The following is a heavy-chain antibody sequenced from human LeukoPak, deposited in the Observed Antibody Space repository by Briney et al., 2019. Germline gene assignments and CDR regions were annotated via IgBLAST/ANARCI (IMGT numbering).Heavy chain of an antibody. J-gene: IGHJ6*03. CDR3: ARGPYGSSVDYYYMDV. CDR2: INTNTGNP. D-gene: IGHD3-22*01. V-gene: IGHV7-4-1*02. CDR1: GYTFTSYA. Sequence: ASVKVSCKASGYTFTSYAMNWVRQAPGQGLEWMGWINTNTGNPTYAQGFTGRFFFSLDTSVSTAYLQISSLKAEDTAVYYCARGPYGSSVDYYYMDVWGKGTTATVSS.